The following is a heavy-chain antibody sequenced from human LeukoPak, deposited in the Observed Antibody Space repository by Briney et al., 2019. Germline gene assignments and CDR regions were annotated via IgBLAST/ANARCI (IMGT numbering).Heavy chain of an antibody. V-gene: IGHV3-21*01. CDR1: GFTFRSYS. Sequence: GGSLRLSCAASGFTFRSYSMNWVRQAPGKGLEWVSSISSSSSYIYYADSVKGRFTISRDNAKNSLYLQMNSLRAEDTAVYYCARDARWEPFGYWGQGTLVTVSS. J-gene: IGHJ4*02. D-gene: IGHD1-26*01. CDR3: ARDARWEPFGY. CDR2: ISSSSSYI.